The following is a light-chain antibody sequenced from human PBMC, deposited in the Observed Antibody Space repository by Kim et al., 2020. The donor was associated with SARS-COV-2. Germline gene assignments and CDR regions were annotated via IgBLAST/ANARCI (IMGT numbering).Light chain of an antibody. CDR1: KLGDKY. Sequence: SYELTQPPSVSVSPGQTASITCSGDKLGDKYACWYQQKPGQSPVLVIYQDSKRPSGIPERFSGSNSGNTATLTISGTQAMDEADYYCQAWDSSTKVFGTGKKVTDL. CDR2: QDS. J-gene: IGLJ1*01. CDR3: QAWDSSTKV. V-gene: IGLV3-1*01.